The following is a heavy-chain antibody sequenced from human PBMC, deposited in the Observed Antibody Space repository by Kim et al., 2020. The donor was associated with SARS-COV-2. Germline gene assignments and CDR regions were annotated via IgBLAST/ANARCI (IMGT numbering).Heavy chain of an antibody. V-gene: IGHV3-74*01. Sequence: GGSLRLSCAVSGFNFNTYWMHWVRQTPGKGLMWVSHINTDGKITAYADSVKGRFTISRDNAKNTLYLQMDSVRADDTAVYYCARGHATYLGNYWCQGTLVSVPS. CDR1: GFNFNTYW. CDR2: INTDGKIT. CDR3: ARGHATYLGNY. J-gene: IGHJ4*02.